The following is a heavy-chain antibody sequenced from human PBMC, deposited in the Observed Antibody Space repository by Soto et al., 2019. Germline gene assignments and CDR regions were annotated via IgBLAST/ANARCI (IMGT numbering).Heavy chain of an antibody. CDR1: GFTFSSYS. V-gene: IGHV3-21*01. Sequence: GGSLRLSCAASGFTFSSYSMNWVRQAPGKGLEWVSSISSSSSYIYYADSVKGRFTISRDNAKNSLYLQMNSLRAEDTAVYYCARDSGGVAHGMDVWGQGTTVTVSS. D-gene: IGHD2-15*01. CDR3: ARDSGGVAHGMDV. CDR2: ISSSSSYI. J-gene: IGHJ6*02.